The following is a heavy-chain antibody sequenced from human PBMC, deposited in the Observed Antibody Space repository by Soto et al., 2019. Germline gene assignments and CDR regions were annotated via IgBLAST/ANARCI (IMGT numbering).Heavy chain of an antibody. CDR2: IYYSGST. CDR3: AREERDYYYYYMDV. J-gene: IGHJ6*03. Sequence: PSDTLSLTCTASGGSISSYYWSWIRKQPRKGLEWIGYIYYSGSTTYNPSIKSRVTISVDTSKNQFSLKLSSVTAADTAVYYCAREERDYYYYYMDVWGKGTTVTVSS. V-gene: IGHV4-59*01. CDR1: GGSISSYY.